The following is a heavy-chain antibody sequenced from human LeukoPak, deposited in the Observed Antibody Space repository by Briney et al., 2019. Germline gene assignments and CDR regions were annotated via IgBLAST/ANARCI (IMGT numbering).Heavy chain of an antibody. Sequence: GGSLRLSCAASGFTFSSYAMNWVRQAPGKGLEWVSGINIGGGTYYADSVKGRFTISRDNSKNTLYLQMNSLRAEDTAVYYCASVGYCSGGNCYYLEYWGQGTLVTVSS. CDR2: INIGGGT. J-gene: IGHJ4*02. CDR3: ASVGYCSGGNCYYLEY. V-gene: IGHV3-23*01. CDR1: GFTFSSYA. D-gene: IGHD2-15*01.